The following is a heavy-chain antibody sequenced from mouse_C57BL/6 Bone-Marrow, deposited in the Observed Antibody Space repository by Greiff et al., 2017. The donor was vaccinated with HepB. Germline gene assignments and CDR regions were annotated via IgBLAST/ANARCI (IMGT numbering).Heavy chain of an antibody. Sequence: EVKLMESGGGLVKPGGSLKLSCAASGFTFSSYAMSWVRQTPEKRLEWVATISDGGSYTYYPDNVKGRFTISRDNAKNYLYLQMNHLKSEDTAMYYWARDYYYGITYYYAMDYWGQGTSVTVSS. J-gene: IGHJ4*01. D-gene: IGHD1-1*01. CDR1: GFTFSSYA. CDR3: ARDYYYGITYYYAMDY. CDR2: ISDGGSYT. V-gene: IGHV5-4*01.